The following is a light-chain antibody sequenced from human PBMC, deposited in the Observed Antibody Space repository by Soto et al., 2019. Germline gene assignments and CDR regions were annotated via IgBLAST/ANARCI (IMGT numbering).Light chain of an antibody. CDR3: SSFASSNTWV. V-gene: IGLV2-8*01. CDR2: EVT. Sequence: QSALTQPPSASGSPGQSVTISCTGTSSDVGAYTYVSWYQQHAGKAPKLVIYEVTKRPSGVPDRFAGSKSANTAALTVSGRQAEDEAEYYCSSFASSNTWVFGGGTKLTVL. CDR1: SSDVGAYTY. J-gene: IGLJ3*02.